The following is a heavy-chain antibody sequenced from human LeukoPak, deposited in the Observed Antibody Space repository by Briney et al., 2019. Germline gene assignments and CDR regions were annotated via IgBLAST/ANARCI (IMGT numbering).Heavy chain of an antibody. CDR3: ASHPRYCSGGSCYYFDY. CDR1: GGSISSSSYY. J-gene: IGHJ4*02. Sequence: SGTLSLTCTVSGGSISSSSYYWGWIRQPPGKGLEWIGSIYYSGSTYYNPSLKSRVTISVDTSKNQFSLKLRSVTAADTAIYYCASHPRYCSGGSCYYFDYWGQGTLVTVSS. V-gene: IGHV4-39*07. D-gene: IGHD2-15*01. CDR2: IYYSGST.